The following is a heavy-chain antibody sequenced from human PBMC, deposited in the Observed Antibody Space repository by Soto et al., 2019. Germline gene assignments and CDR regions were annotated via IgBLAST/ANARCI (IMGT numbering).Heavy chain of an antibody. V-gene: IGHV3-30*18. D-gene: IGHD6-13*01. Sequence: GGSLRLSCAASGFTFSSYGMHWVRQAPGKGLEWVAVISYDGSNKYYADSVKGRFTISRDNSKNTLYLQMNSLRAEDTAGYYLSKDSGIAAAGVFDYWGQGTLVTVSS. J-gene: IGHJ4*02. CDR2: ISYDGSNK. CDR1: GFTFSSYG. CDR3: SKDSGIAAAGVFDY.